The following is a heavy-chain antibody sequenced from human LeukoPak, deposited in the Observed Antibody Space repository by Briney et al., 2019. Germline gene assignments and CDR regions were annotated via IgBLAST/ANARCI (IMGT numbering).Heavy chain of an antibody. CDR2: INHSGST. CDR3: ARGHGDSSFDY. CDR1: GGSFSDYY. J-gene: IGHJ4*02. D-gene: IGHD4-17*01. V-gene: IGHV4-34*01. Sequence: PSETLSLTCAVYGGSFSDYYWSWLRQPPGKGLEWIGKINHSGSTNYNPSLKSRVTMSVDTSKNQFSLKLSSVTAADTAVYYCARGHGDSSFDYWGQGTLVTVSS.